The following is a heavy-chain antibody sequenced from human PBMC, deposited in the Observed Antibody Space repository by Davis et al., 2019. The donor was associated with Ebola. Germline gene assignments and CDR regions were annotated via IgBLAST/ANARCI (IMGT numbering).Heavy chain of an antibody. V-gene: IGHV3-21*01. Sequence: GESLKISCAASGFTFSSYAMSWVRQAPGKGLEWVSSISSSSSYIYYADSVKGRFTISRDNAKNSLYLQMNSLRAEDTAVYYCADGKTTAMVYWGQGTLVTVSS. CDR3: ADGKTTAMVY. J-gene: IGHJ4*02. CDR2: ISSSSSYI. CDR1: GFTFSSYA. D-gene: IGHD5-18*01.